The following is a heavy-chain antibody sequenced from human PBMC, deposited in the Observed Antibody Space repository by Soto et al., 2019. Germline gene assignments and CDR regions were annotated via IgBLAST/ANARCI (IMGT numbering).Heavy chain of an antibody. CDR3: AREYYYDSSGYYQNPSSFDY. CDR1: GGTFSSYA. Sequence: SVKVSCKASGGTFSSYAISWVRQAPGQGLEWMGGIIPIFGTANYAQKFQGRVTITADESTSTAYMELSSLRSEDTAVYYCAREYYYDSSGYYQNPSSFDYWSQGILVTVSS. CDR2: IIPIFGTA. D-gene: IGHD3-22*01. J-gene: IGHJ4*02. V-gene: IGHV1-69*13.